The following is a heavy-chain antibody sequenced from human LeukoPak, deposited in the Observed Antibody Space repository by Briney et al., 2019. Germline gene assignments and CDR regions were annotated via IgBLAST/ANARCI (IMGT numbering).Heavy chain of an antibody. D-gene: IGHD6-19*01. Sequence: GSLRLSCAASGFTFSSYAMSWVRQAPGKGLEWVSAISGSGGSTYYADSVKGRFTISRDNSRTPLYLQMNSLRAEDTAVYYCAKDGYSSGWAFDYWGQGTLVTVSS. CDR3: AKDGYSSGWAFDY. J-gene: IGHJ4*02. CDR1: GFTFSSYA. CDR2: ISGSGGST. V-gene: IGHV3-23*01.